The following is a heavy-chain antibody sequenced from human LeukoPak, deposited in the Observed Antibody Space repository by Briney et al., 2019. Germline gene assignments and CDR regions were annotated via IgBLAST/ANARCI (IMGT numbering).Heavy chain of an antibody. CDR1: GGSISSSSYY. CDR2: IYYSGST. CDR3: ASPMVRGVIGPYFDY. Sequence: KTSETLSLTCTVSGGSISSSSYYWGWIRQPPGKGLGWIGSIYYSGSTYYNPSLKSRFTITVDTSKNQFSLKLSSVTAADTAVYYCASPMVRGVIGPYFDYWGQGTLVTVSS. V-gene: IGHV4-39*01. D-gene: IGHD3-10*01. J-gene: IGHJ4*02.